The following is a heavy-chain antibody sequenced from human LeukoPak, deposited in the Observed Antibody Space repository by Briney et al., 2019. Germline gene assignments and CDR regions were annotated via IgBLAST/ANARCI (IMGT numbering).Heavy chain of an antibody. CDR2: ISAYNGNT. CDR3: ACRVGAATFDAFDI. V-gene: IGHV1-18*01. J-gene: IGHJ3*02. D-gene: IGHD1-26*01. Sequence: ASVKVSCKASGYTFTSYGISWVRQAPGQGLEWMGWISAYNGNTNYAQKLQGRVTMTTDTSTSTAYMELRSLRSDDTAVYYCACRVGAATFDAFDIWGQGTMVTVSS. CDR1: GYTFTSYG.